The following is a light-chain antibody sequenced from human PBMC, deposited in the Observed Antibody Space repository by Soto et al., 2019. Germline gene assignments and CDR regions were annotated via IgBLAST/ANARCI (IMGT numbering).Light chain of an antibody. V-gene: IGKV3-15*01. CDR1: QSVNTN. CDR2: GPS. J-gene: IGKJ5*01. CDR3: HQYHEWPMT. Sequence: EIVMTQSPVTLSVSPGERATVSCKTSQSVNTNLAWYQQKPGQVPRLLIYGPSTRAIGIPDRFSGSGSGTEFTLTLTSLQSADFAVYYCHQYHEWPMTFGQGTRLEIK.